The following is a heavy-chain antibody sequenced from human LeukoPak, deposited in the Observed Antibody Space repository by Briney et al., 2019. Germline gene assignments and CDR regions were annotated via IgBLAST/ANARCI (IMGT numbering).Heavy chain of an antibody. J-gene: IGHJ3*02. CDR2: IYYSGST. Sequence: PSETLSLTCTVSGGSISSGSYYWSWIRQPAGKGLEWIGSIYYSGSTYYNPSLKSRVTISVDTSKNQFSLKLSSVTAADTAVYYCARHHPPRYSGSSDAFDIWGQGTMVTVSS. V-gene: IGHV4-39*01. CDR1: GGSISSGSYY. CDR3: ARHHPPRYSGSSDAFDI. D-gene: IGHD1-26*01.